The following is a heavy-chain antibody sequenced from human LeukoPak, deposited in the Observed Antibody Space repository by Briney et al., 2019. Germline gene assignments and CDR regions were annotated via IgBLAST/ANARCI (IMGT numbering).Heavy chain of an antibody. D-gene: IGHD1-26*01. CDR3: ARGSSWWELLSFDY. Sequence: GGSLRLSCAASGFTVSSNYMSWVRQAPGKGLEWVSVIYSGGSTYYADSVKGRFTISRDNSKNTLYLQMNSLRAEDTAVYYCARGSSWWELLSFDYWGQGTLVTVSS. CDR2: IYSGGST. CDR1: GFTVSSNY. J-gene: IGHJ4*02. V-gene: IGHV3-66*02.